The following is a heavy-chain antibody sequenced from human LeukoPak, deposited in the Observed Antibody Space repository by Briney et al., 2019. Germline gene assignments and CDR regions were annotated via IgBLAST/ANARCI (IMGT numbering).Heavy chain of an antibody. CDR2: IHHRAGA. D-gene: IGHD2-21*02. CDR1: GGSFTDYH. V-gene: IGHV4-34*01. Sequence: SETLSLTCAVYGGSFTDYHWSWIRHLPGKGLEWIGEIHHRAGANYNPSLWGRVTISADTSKNQFSLHLTSVTAADTATFYCARGPVRDDGLTGISYYFGLDVWGHGTTVTVFS. J-gene: IGHJ6*02. CDR3: ARGPVRDDGLTGISYYFGLDV.